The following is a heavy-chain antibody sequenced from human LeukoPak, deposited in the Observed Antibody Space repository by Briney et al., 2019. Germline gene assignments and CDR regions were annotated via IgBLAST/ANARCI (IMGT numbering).Heavy chain of an antibody. Sequence: TGGSLRLSCAASGFTFSSYAMSWVRQAPGKGLELVSAISGSGGSTYYADSVKGRFTISRDNSKNTLYLQMNSLRTEDTAVYYCANSAGDILTGYQKVDAFDIWGQGTMVTVSS. J-gene: IGHJ3*02. CDR1: GFTFSSYA. CDR2: ISGSGGST. V-gene: IGHV3-23*01. D-gene: IGHD3-9*01. CDR3: ANSAGDILTGYQKVDAFDI.